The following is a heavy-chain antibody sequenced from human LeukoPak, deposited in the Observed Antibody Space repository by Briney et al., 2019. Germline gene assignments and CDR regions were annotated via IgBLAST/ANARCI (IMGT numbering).Heavy chain of an antibody. CDR2: MNPNSGNT. D-gene: IGHD3-10*01. J-gene: IGHJ4*02. Sequence: ASVKVSCKASGYTFTSYDINWVRQATGQGLEWMGWMNPNSGNTGYAQKFQGRVTMTRNTSISTAYMELSSLRSEDTAVYYCARAVRAYGSGSYASGHWGQGTLVTVSS. V-gene: IGHV1-8*01. CDR3: ARAVRAYGSGSYASGH. CDR1: GYTFTSYD.